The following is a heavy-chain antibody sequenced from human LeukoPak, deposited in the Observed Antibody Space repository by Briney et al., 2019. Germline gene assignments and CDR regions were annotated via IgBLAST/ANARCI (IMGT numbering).Heavy chain of an antibody. D-gene: IGHD5-18*01. CDR1: GFTYSNSW. V-gene: IGHV3-7*03. CDR3: ARGQLRGNSFDAFDI. Sequence: GGSLRLSCAASGFTYSNSWISWVRQAPGKGLEWVANINLDGSEKFYVDSVKGRFIISRDNAKNSLYLQMSSLRAEDTAVYYCARGQLRGNSFDAFDIWGQGTRVTVSS. CDR2: INLDGSEK. J-gene: IGHJ3*02.